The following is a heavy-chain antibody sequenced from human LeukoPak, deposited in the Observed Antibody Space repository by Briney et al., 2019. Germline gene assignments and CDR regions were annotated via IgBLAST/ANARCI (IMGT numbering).Heavy chain of an antibody. CDR1: GGTFSSYG. Sequence: ASVKVSCKASGGTFSSYGISWVRQAPGQGLEWMGRIIPILGIANYAQKFQGRVTITADKSTSTAYMELSSLRSEDTAVHYCARETNWNGWVDPWGQGTLVTVSS. J-gene: IGHJ5*02. CDR3: ARETNWNGWVDP. V-gene: IGHV1-69*04. D-gene: IGHD1-20*01. CDR2: IIPILGIA.